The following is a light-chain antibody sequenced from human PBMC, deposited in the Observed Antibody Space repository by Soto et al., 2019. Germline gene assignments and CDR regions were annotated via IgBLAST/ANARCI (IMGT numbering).Light chain of an antibody. CDR3: QQYGSSPTWT. V-gene: IGKV3-20*01. CDR1: QSVSSSY. Sequence: EIVLTQSPGTVSLSPGERATLSCRASQSVSSSYLAWYQQKPGQAPRLLIYGASSRATGIPDRFSGSGSGTDFTLTISRLEPEDLAVYYCQQYGSSPTWTFGQGTKVEIK. CDR2: GAS. J-gene: IGKJ1*01.